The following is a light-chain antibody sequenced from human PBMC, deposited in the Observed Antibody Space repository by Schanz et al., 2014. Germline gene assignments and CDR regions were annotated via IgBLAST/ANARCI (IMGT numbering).Light chain of an antibody. CDR3: SSYTSSNTVV. CDR1: SSDVGAYNS. CDR2: DVF. V-gene: IGLV2-14*03. Sequence: QSVLTQPASVSGSPGQSISISCTGTSSDVGAYNSVSWYQHHPGKAPKLMTYDVFIRPSGVSNRFSGSKSGNTASLTISGLQAEDEADYYCSSYTSSNTVVFGGGTQLTVL. J-gene: IGLJ2*01.